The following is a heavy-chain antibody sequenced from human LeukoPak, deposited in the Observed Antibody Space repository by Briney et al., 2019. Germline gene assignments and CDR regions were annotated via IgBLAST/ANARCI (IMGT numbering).Heavy chain of an antibody. Sequence: SETRSLTCTVSGGSISSSSYYWGWIRQPPGKGLEWIGSIYYSGSTYYNPSLKSRVTISVDTSKNQFSLKLSSVTAADTAVYYCARPSSSWYNWFDPWGQGTLVTVSS. D-gene: IGHD6-13*01. CDR2: IYYSGST. V-gene: IGHV4-39*01. CDR1: GGSISSSSYY. CDR3: ARPSSSWYNWFDP. J-gene: IGHJ5*02.